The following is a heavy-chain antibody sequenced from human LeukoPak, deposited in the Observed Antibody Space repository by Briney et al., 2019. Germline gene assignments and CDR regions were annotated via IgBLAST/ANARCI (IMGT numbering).Heavy chain of an antibody. D-gene: IGHD3-10*01. V-gene: IGHV3-15*01. CDR1: GFTFNNAW. J-gene: IGHJ4*02. Sequence: PGVSLRLSCAASGFTFNNAWMTWVRQAPGKGLEWVSRIQSKTDDRTPDYAAPVKDRLQIQRDDLTNTLYLHMNSLKIEDTAVYYCTSSRYCLYGSGDILDYWGQGTLVTVSS. CDR3: TSSRYCLYGSGDILDY. CDR2: IQSKTDDRTP.